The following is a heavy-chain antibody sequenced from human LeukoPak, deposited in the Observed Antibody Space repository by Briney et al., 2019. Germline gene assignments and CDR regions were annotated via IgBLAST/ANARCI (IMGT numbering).Heavy chain of an antibody. V-gene: IGHV3-48*02. CDR3: ARAAYNAADY. CDR2: ISSSSGTI. CDR1: GFTFSSYS. J-gene: IGHJ4*02. Sequence: GGSLRLSCAASGFTFSSYSMHWVRQAPGKGLEWASYISSSSGTIYYADSVKGRFTISRDNAKNSLYLQMNSLRDEDTAVYYCARAAYNAADYWGQGTLVTVSS. D-gene: IGHD5-24*01.